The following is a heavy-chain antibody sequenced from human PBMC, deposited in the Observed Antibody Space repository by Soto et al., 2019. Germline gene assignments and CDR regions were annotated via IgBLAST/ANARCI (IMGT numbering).Heavy chain of an antibody. CDR3: ARAPEAVLRYFDWRDYYYMDV. CDR1: GFTVSSNY. Sequence: GGSLRLSCAASGFTVSSNYMSWVRQAPGMGLEWVSVIYSGGSTYYADSVKGRFTISRDNSKNTLYLQMNSLRAEDTAVYYCARAPEAVLRYFDWRDYYYMDVWGKGTTVTVSS. D-gene: IGHD3-9*01. V-gene: IGHV3-66*01. CDR2: IYSGGST. J-gene: IGHJ6*03.